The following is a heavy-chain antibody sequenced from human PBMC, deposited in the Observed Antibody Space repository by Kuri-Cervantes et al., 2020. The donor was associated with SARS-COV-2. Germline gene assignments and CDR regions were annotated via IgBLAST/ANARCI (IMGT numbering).Heavy chain of an antibody. V-gene: IGHV1-18*01. Sequence: ASVKVSCKASGYTFTSYGISWVRQAPGQGLEWMGWISAYNGNTNYAQKFQGRVTITADKSTSTAYMELSSLRSEDTAVYYCARSRPKYSSSWYYYGMDVWGQGTTVTVSS. CDR1: GYTFTSYG. CDR3: ARSRPKYSSSWYYYGMDV. J-gene: IGHJ6*02. D-gene: IGHD6-13*01. CDR2: ISAYNGNT.